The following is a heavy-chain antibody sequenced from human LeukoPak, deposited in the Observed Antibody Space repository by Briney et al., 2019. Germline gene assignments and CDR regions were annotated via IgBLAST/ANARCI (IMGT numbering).Heavy chain of an antibody. Sequence: GGSLRLSCVASGFTFTTYWMHWVRQAPGKGLVWVSGINSDRGNSNYADSVKGRFTISRDNARNPLYLQMNGLRAEDTALYYCARTSPTSHFDFWGQGTLVTVSS. J-gene: IGHJ4*02. CDR1: GFTFTTYW. D-gene: IGHD3-16*01. CDR3: ARTSPTSHFDF. CDR2: INSDRGNS. V-gene: IGHV3-74*01.